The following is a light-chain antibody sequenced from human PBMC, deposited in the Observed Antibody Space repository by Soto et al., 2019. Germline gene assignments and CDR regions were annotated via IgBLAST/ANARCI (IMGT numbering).Light chain of an antibody. V-gene: IGKV1-12*01. CDR2: TAS. CDR3: QQANSFPLT. J-gene: IGKJ4*01. Sequence: DIQMTQSPSSVSASVGDRVTITCRASQGISSRLPWYQQKPGKAPKLLIYTASSLQSGVPSRFSGSGSGTDFTLTISSLQPEDFATYYCQQANSFPLTFGGGTKLEIK. CDR1: QGISSR.